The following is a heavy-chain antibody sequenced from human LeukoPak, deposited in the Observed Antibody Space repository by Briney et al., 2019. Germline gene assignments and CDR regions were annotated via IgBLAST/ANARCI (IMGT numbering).Heavy chain of an antibody. V-gene: IGHV3-23*01. CDR2: ISASGSKT. CDR1: GGSISSTSYY. J-gene: IGHJ6*02. Sequence: ETLSLTCTVSGGSISSTSYYWGWIRQPPGKGLEWVSGISASGSKTHYADSVKGRFIISRDDSKNTLHMQMNSLGAGDTAVYYCAKDRSSAYYCYFYGMDVWGQGTTVTVSS. CDR3: AKDRSSAYYCYFYGMDV. D-gene: IGHD2-2*01.